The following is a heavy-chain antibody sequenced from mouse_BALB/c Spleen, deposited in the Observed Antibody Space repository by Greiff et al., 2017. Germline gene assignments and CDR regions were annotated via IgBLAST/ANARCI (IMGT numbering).Heavy chain of an antibody. CDR3: AKHLYDGYPSYAMDY. J-gene: IGHJ4*01. CDR1: GFSLTDYG. Sequence: VKLMESGPGLVAPSQSLSITCTVSGFSLTDYGVSWIRQPPGKGLEWLGVIWGGGSTYYNSALKSRLSISKDNFKSQVFLKMNSLQTDDTAMYYCAKHLYDGYPSYAMDYWGQGTSVTVSS. V-gene: IGHV2-6-5*01. D-gene: IGHD2-3*01. CDR2: IWGGGST.